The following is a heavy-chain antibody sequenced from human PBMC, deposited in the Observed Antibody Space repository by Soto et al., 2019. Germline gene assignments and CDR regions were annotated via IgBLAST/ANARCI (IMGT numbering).Heavy chain of an antibody. V-gene: IGHV3-48*01. CDR1: GFTFSTYN. Sequence: PGGSLRLSCAAAGFTFSTYNMNWVRQAPGKGLEWVSYISSGGSLIFYADSVKGRFTISRDNAKNSLYLQMNSLRAEDTAIYYCARDSSHCSGGTCYVDYWGQGTQVTVSS. D-gene: IGHD2-15*01. J-gene: IGHJ4*02. CDR2: ISSGGSLI. CDR3: ARDSSHCSGGTCYVDY.